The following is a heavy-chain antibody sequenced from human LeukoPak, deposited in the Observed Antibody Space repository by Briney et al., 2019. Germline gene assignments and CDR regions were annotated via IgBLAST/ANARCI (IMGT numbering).Heavy chain of an antibody. V-gene: IGHV3-21*04. CDR1: GFSFSSYS. D-gene: IGHD3-10*02. J-gene: IGHJ4*02. CDR2: ISTSSIYI. Sequence: GGSLRLSCAAGGFSFSSYSMNWVRQAPGKGLEWVSSISTSSIYIYYADSVKGRFTISRDNAKNSLYLQMNSLRAEDTAVYYCAKDLPVRGVIITPFDYWGQGTLVTVSS. CDR3: AKDLPVRGVIITPFDY.